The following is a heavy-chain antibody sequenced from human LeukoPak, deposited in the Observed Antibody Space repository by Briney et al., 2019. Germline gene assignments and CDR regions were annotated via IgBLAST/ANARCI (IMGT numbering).Heavy chain of an antibody. J-gene: IGHJ2*01. CDR3: ARELYYGSGSYYNGYWYFDL. CDR1: GGSIRSYY. D-gene: IGHD3-10*01. Sequence: SETLSLTCTVSGGSIRSYYWSWIRQPPGKGLEWIGEINHSGSTNYNPSLKSRVTISVDTSKNQFSLKLSSVTAADTAVYYCARELYYGSGSYYNGYWYFDLWGRGTLVTVSS. V-gene: IGHV4-34*01. CDR2: INHSGST.